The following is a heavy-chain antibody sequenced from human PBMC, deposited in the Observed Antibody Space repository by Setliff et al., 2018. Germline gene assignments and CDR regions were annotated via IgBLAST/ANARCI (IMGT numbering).Heavy chain of an antibody. CDR3: ASEPTMVRGVIITSYGMDV. Sequence: SVKVSCKASGYTFTYRYLHWVRQAPGQALEWMGWITPFNGNTNYAQKFQDRVTITRDRSESTAYMELSSLRSEDTAMYYCASEPTMVRGVIITSYGMDVWGQGTTVTVSS. J-gene: IGHJ6*02. CDR2: ITPFNGNT. CDR1: GYTFTYRY. D-gene: IGHD3-10*01. V-gene: IGHV1-45*02.